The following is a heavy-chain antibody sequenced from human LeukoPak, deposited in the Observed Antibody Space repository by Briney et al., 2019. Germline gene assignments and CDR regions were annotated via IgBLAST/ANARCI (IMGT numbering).Heavy chain of an antibody. Sequence: PGESLKISCEASGYSFATYWIGWVRQMPGKGLEWMGIIYPGDSDTRYSPSFQGHVTISADKSISTAYLQWSSLKASDTAMYYCARGKSYDSSGYYSNWGQGTPVTVSS. J-gene: IGHJ4*02. CDR2: IYPGDSDT. CDR1: GYSFATYW. CDR3: ARGKSYDSSGYYSN. V-gene: IGHV5-51*01. D-gene: IGHD3-22*01.